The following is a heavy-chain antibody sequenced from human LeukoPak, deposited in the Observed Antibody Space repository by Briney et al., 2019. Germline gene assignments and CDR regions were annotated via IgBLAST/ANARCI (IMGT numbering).Heavy chain of an antibody. CDR3: ARDPDYGDSPGAFDI. Sequence: SETLSLTCTVSGGSISSSSYYWGWIRQPPGKGLEWIGSIYYSGSTYYNPSLKSRVTISVDTSKNQFSLKLSSVTAADTAVYYCARDPDYGDSPGAFDIWGQGTMVTVSS. V-gene: IGHV4-39*02. CDR2: IYYSGST. CDR1: GGSISSSSYY. D-gene: IGHD4-17*01. J-gene: IGHJ3*02.